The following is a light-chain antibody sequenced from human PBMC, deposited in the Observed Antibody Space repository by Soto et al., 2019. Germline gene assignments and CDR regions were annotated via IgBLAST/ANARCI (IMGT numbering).Light chain of an antibody. CDR1: SSDVGSYNL. CDR3: CSYAGRV. V-gene: IGLV2-23*02. Sequence: QSVLTQPASVSGSPGQSITISCTGTSSDVGSYNLVSWYQQHPGKAPQLMIYEVSKRPSGVSNRFSGSKSGNTASLTISGLQAEDEADYYCCSYAGRVFGGGTQLTVL. CDR2: EVS. J-gene: IGLJ2*01.